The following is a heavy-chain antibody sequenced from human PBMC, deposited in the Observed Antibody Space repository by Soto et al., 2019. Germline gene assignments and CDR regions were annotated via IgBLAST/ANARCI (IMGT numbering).Heavy chain of an antibody. CDR2: IHNSGSP. J-gene: IGHJ2*01. CDR1: GASIYNGGYF. D-gene: IGHD1-7*01. V-gene: IGHV4-30-4*01. CDR3: ANFNWYFDL. Sequence: SETLSLTCSVSGASIYNGGYFWSWIRQSPGKGLEWIGHIHNSGSPYNNPSLKSRVTTSADTSMNQFSLALTSVTAADTAVYYCANFNWYFDLWGRGTLVTVSS.